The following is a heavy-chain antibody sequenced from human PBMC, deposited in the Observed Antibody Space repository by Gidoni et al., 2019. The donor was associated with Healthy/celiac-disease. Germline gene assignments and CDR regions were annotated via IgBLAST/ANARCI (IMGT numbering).Heavy chain of an antibody. D-gene: IGHD3-10*01. Sequence: QVQLVESGGGVVQPGRSLRLSCAESGFTFSSYGMHWVRQAPGKGLEWVSVIWYDGSNKYYADSVKGRFTISRDNSKNTLYLQMNSLRTEDTAVYYCARTYGSGTGGVDYWGQGTLVTVSS. V-gene: IGHV3-33*01. CDR3: ARTYGSGTGGVDY. J-gene: IGHJ4*02. CDR1: GFTFSSYG. CDR2: IWYDGSNK.